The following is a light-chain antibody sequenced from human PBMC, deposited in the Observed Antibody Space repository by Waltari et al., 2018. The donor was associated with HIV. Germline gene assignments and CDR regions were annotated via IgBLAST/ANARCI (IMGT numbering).Light chain of an antibody. V-gene: IGLV1-40*01. J-gene: IGLJ3*02. Sequence: QSVLTQPPSVSGAPGQRVTISCTVSSSNIGAGYDVYWYQQLPGTAPKLLIYGNSNLPSGVPDRFSGSKSGTSASLAITGLQAEDEADYYGQSYDSSLSGWVFGGGTKLTVL. CDR3: QSYDSSLSGWV. CDR2: GNS. CDR1: SSNIGAGYD.